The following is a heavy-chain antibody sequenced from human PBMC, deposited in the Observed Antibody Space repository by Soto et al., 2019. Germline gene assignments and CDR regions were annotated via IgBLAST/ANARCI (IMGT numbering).Heavy chain of an antibody. CDR3: ARGTDY. CDR1: GGSVSSGSYY. Sequence: SETLSLTCTVSGGSVSSGSYYWSWIRQPPGKGLEWIGYIYYSGGTNYSPSLKSRVTISVDTSKNQFSLKLSSVTAADTAVYYCARGTDYWGQGALVTVSS. J-gene: IGHJ4*02. CDR2: IYYSGGT. V-gene: IGHV4-61*01.